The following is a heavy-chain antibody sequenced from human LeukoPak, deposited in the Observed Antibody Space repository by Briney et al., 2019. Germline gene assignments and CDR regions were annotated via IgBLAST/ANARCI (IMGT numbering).Heavy chain of an antibody. J-gene: IGHJ4*02. CDR3: ARDGSDWTFDY. V-gene: IGHV3-74*01. D-gene: IGHD6-19*01. CDR1: GFTYSAYW. Sequence: PGGSLRLSCAASGFTYSAYWMHWVRQAPGKGLVWVSRIDGDGSSTNYADSVNGRFTISRDNAKNTLYLHMNSLRAEDTAVYYCARDGSDWTFDYWGQGTLVTVSS. CDR2: IDGDGSST.